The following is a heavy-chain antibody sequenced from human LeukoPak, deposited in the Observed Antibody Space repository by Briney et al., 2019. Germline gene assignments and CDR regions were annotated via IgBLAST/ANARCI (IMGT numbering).Heavy chain of an antibody. CDR3: ARHNRAAAGTYVGS. J-gene: IGHJ4*02. CDR1: GGSISSGSYS. V-gene: IGHV4-61*02. Sequence: SETLSLTCTVSGGSISSGSYSWSWIRQPAGKGLEWIGRIYTSGSTNYNPSLKSRVTISVDTSKNQFSLKLSSVTAADTAVYYCARHNRAAAGTYVGSWGQGTLVTVSS. D-gene: IGHD6-13*01. CDR2: IYTSGST.